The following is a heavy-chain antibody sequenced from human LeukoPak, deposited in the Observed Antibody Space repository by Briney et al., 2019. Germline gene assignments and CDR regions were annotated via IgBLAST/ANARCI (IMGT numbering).Heavy chain of an antibody. CDR2: INWNGGST. D-gene: IGHD4-17*01. CDR1: GFTVSSNY. V-gene: IGHV3-20*04. Sequence: GGSLRLSCAASGFTVSSNYMSWVRQAPGKGLEWVSGINWNGGSTGYADSVKGRFTISRDNAKNSLYLQMNSLRAEDTALYYCARENPYGDYVGYYYYMDVWGKGTTVTISS. J-gene: IGHJ6*03. CDR3: ARENPYGDYVGYYYYMDV.